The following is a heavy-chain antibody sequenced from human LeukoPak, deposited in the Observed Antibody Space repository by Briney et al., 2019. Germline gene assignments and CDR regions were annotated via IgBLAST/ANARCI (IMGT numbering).Heavy chain of an antibody. Sequence: SETLSLTCAVYGGSFSGYYWSWIRQPPGKGPEWIGEINRSGSTNYNGFLKNRLTISGDTSKNQFSLKLRSVTAADTDVYDCARVRCISTSGQLDWFEPRGQGTLVTVFS. CDR3: ARVRCISTSGQLDWFEP. D-gene: IGHD2-2*01. V-gene: IGHV4-34*01. CDR2: INRSGST. CDR1: GGSFSGYY. J-gene: IGHJ5*02.